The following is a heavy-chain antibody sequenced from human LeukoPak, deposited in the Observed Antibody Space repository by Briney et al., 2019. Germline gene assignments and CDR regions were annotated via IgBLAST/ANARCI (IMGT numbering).Heavy chain of an antibody. J-gene: IGHJ4*02. CDR3: AREARVGGALQY. Sequence: GGSLRLSCAASGFSFNDYWMHWVRQVPGKGLVWVSRINTDGTFIRHADSVQGRFTISRDAAKNTLFLQMNSLRAEDTAVYYCAREARVGGALQYWGQGVLVTVSA. V-gene: IGHV3-74*01. D-gene: IGHD1-26*01. CDR1: GFSFNDYW. CDR2: INTDGTFI.